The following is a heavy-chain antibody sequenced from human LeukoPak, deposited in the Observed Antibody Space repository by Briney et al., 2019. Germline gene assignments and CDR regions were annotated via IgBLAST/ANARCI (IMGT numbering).Heavy chain of an antibody. CDR3: AKAKGLTMVRGVNAFDI. D-gene: IGHD3-10*01. J-gene: IGHJ3*02. CDR1: GFTFRSYG. Sequence: GGSLRLSCAASGFTFRSYGMHWVRQAPAAGLEGVGFIRYDGSNKDYEDSVKGRFTISRDNSKNTLHLQMNSLIAEDTAVYYWAKAKGLTMVRGVNAFDIWGQGTMVTVST. V-gene: IGHV3-30*02. CDR2: IRYDGSNK.